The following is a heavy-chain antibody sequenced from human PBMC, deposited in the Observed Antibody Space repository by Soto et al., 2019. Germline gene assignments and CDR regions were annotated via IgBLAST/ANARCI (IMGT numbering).Heavy chain of an antibody. CDR2: IIPIFGTA. D-gene: IGHD6-13*01. CDR1: GGTFSSYA. J-gene: IGHJ6*02. V-gene: IGHV1-69*06. Sequence: QVQLVQSGAEVKQPGSSVKVSCKASGGTFSSYAISWVRQAPGQGLEWMGGIIPIFGTANYAQKFQGRVTITADKSTSTAYMELSSLRSEDTAVYYCARGRSIAAAGTTGYYYGMDVWGQGTTVTVSS. CDR3: ARGRSIAAAGTTGYYYGMDV.